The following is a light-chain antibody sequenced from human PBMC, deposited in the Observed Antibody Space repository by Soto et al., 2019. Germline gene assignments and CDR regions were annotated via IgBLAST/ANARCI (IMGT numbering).Light chain of an antibody. CDR3: SSYAGSTTCV. CDR2: EVS. CDR1: SSDVGSYNF. V-gene: IGLV2-23*02. Sequence: QSALTQPASVSGSPGQSITISCTGTSSDVGSYNFVSWYQQHPGEAPKLMIYEVSKRPSGVSNRFSGSKSGNTASLTISGLQAEDEADYYCSSYAGSTTCVSGGGTQLTVL. J-gene: IGLJ2*01.